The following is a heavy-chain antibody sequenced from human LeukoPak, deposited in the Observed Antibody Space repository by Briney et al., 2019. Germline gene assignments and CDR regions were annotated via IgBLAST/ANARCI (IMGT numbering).Heavy chain of an antibody. J-gene: IGHJ4*02. CDR2: IYHSGST. CDR3: ARLYGNYQNYFDY. CDR1: GGSISSSNW. D-gene: IGHD1-7*01. Sequence: SGTLSLTCAVSGGSISSSNWWSWVRQPPGKGLEWIGEIYHSGSTNYNPSLKSRVTISVDTSKNQFSLKLTSVTAADTAVYYCARLYGNYQNYFDYWGQGTLVTVSS. V-gene: IGHV4-4*02.